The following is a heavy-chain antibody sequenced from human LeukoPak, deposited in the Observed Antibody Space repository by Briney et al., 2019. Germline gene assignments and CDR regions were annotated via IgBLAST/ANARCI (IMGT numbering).Heavy chain of an antibody. V-gene: IGHV1-69*04. CDR1: GGTFSSYA. CDR3: VCYNSSGYSDYYFDY. J-gene: IGHJ4*02. D-gene: IGHD3-22*01. CDR2: IIPIIDMA. Sequence: SVKVSCKASGGTFSSYAITWVRQAPGRGLEWMGSIIPIIDMANYAQKFQGRVTITADTSTSTAFMELSSLRSDDAAVYYCVCYNSSGYSDYYFDYWGQGTLVTVSS.